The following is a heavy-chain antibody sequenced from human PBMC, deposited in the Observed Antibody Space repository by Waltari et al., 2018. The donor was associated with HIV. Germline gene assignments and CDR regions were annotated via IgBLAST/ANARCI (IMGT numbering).Heavy chain of an antibody. CDR3: ARGTEFGSGWYGGGY. V-gene: IGHV3-21*01. Sequence: EVQLVESGGGLVKPGGSLRLSGAASGFPFSSCSMDWVRQAPGKGLEWVSSISSRSSYIYYADSVKGRFTISRDNAKNSLYLQMNSLRAEDTAVYYCARGTEFGSGWYGGGYWGQGTLVTVSS. CDR1: GFPFSSCS. D-gene: IGHD6-19*01. J-gene: IGHJ4*02. CDR2: ISSRSSYI.